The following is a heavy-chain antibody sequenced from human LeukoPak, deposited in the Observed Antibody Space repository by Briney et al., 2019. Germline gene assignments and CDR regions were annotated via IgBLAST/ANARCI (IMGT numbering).Heavy chain of an antibody. V-gene: IGHV3-74*01. J-gene: IGHJ6*03. CDR3: TRGGFDHNMDV. Sequence: PGGSLRLSCAASGFSLSRYWMHWVRQAPGTGLVWVSYIDNDGTDTNYADSVRGRFTVSRDNAKNTLYLQMNGLRAEDTAVYYCTRGGFDHNMDVWGKGNTVT. CDR2: IDNDGTDT. D-gene: IGHD3-9*01. CDR1: GFSLSRYW.